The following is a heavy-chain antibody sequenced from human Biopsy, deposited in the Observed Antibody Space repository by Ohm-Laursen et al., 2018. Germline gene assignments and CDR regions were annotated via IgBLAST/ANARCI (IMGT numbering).Heavy chain of an antibody. Sequence: SLRPSCAASGFTFSNSGMHWVRQAPGKGLEWVAAISYDGSKTDYGDSVKGRLNISRDNSKNTLDLQMSTLRAEDTAVYYCARVKLWYPYCYFDHWGRGTLVTVSS. J-gene: IGHJ2*01. D-gene: IGHD3-16*01. CDR3: ARVKLWYPYCYFDH. CDR2: ISYDGSKT. CDR1: GFTFSNSG. V-gene: IGHV3-30*03.